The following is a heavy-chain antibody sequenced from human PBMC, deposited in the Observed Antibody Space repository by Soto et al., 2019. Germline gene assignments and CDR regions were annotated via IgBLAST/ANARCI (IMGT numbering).Heavy chain of an antibody. Sequence: EVHLVESGGGLVQPGGSLRLSCAASGFTFSRYSLNWVRQAPGKGLEWVSYITSSGTTVYYADSVRGRFTISRDNAKNSLYLQMNSLRDDDTAVYYCARGSSNWAYYFDFWGQGTLVTFSS. V-gene: IGHV3-48*02. CDR3: ARGSSNWAYYFDF. D-gene: IGHD6-13*01. CDR1: GFTFSRYS. J-gene: IGHJ4*02. CDR2: ITSSGTTV.